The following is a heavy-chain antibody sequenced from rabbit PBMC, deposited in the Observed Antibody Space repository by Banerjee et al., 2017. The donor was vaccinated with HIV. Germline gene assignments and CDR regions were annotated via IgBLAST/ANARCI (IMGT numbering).Heavy chain of an antibody. D-gene: IGHD4-2*01. CDR2: INTISGDT. CDR3: ARGGYGGDSGATGL. Sequence: QEHLEESGGDLVKPEGSLTLTCTASGFSFSSKYVMCWVRQAPGKGLEWIACINTISGDTVYATWAKGRFTISKASWTTVTLQMTSLTAADTASYFCARGGYGGDSGATGLWGPGTLVTVS. CDR1: GFSFSSKYV. J-gene: IGHJ4*01. V-gene: IGHV1S45*01.